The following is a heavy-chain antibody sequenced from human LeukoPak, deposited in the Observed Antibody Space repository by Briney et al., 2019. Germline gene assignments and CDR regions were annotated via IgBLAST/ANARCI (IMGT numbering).Heavy chain of an antibody. D-gene: IGHD3-9*01. V-gene: IGHV4-61*02. J-gene: IGHJ5*02. CDR2: IYTSGST. CDR3: ARGMSPGGYFDWLKRDRWFDP. CDR1: GGSISSGSYY. Sequence: PSQTLSLTCTVSGGSISSGSYYWSWIRQPAGKGLEWIGRIYTSGSTNYNPSLKSRVTISVDTSKNQFSLKLSSVTAADTAVYYCARGMSPGGYFDWLKRDRWFDPWGQGTLVTVSS.